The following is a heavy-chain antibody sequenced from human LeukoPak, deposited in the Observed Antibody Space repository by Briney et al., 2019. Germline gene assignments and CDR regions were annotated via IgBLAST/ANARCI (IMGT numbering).Heavy chain of an antibody. D-gene: IGHD6-13*01. CDR2: ISSSGSYI. Sequence: GSLRLSCAASGFTFSSYSMNWVRQAPGKGLEWVSSISSSGSYIYYAASVKGRFTISRDNAKNSLHLQMNSLRAEDTAVYYCAKEGTGYSTWGNYYGMDVWGQGTTVTVSS. CDR1: GFTFSSYS. CDR3: AKEGTGYSTWGNYYGMDV. V-gene: IGHV3-21*01. J-gene: IGHJ6*02.